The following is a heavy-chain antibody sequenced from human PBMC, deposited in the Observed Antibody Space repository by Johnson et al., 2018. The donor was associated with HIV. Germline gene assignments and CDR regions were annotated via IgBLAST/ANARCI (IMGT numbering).Heavy chain of an antibody. D-gene: IGHD6-19*01. V-gene: IGHV3-15*01. CDR3: ARDLRTPGRGWGVDAFDI. CDR2: INSKADGGTP. Sequence: VQLVESGGGLVQPGGSLRLSCAASGFTFSNDWMSWVRQAPGKGLEWVGRINSKADGGTPDYSAPVKGRFTISREESKNKLYLQMNSLRAEDTAVYYCARDLRTPGRGWGVDAFDIWGQGTMVTVSS. CDR1: GFTFSNDW. J-gene: IGHJ3*02.